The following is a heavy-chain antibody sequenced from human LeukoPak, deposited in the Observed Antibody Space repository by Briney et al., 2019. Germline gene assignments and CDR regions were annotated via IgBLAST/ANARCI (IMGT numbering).Heavy chain of an antibody. V-gene: IGHV3-7*01. Sequence: GGSLRLSCAASGFTFSSFWMSWVRQAPGKGLEWVANIKQDGSEKYYVDSVKGRFTISRDNAKNSLYLQMNSLRAEDTAVYYCARNSGSYPGSFDYWGQGTLVTVSS. CDR1: GFTFSSFW. CDR2: IKQDGSEK. J-gene: IGHJ4*02. CDR3: ARNSGSYPGSFDY. D-gene: IGHD1-26*01.